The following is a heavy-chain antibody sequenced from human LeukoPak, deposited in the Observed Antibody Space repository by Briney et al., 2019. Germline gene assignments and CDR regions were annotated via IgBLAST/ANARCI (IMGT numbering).Heavy chain of an antibody. CDR2: IRYHGSDK. Sequence: GSLRLSCAASGFSISTYWIHWVRQAPGKGLEWVAFIRYHGSDKYYADSVKDRFTISRDNSKNTLYLQMNSLRAEDTAVYYCAKKWSGDYDSSGVNDAFDIWGQGTMVTVSS. V-gene: IGHV3-30*02. D-gene: IGHD3-22*01. CDR1: GFSISTYW. J-gene: IGHJ3*02. CDR3: AKKWSGDYDSSGVNDAFDI.